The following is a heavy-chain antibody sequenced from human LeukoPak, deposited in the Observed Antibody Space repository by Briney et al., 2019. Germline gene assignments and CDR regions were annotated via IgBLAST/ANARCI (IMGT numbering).Heavy chain of an antibody. CDR3: ASGLSSSNY. J-gene: IGHJ4*02. V-gene: IGHV1-69*13. CDR1: GGTFSSYA. CDR2: ITPIYGTA. Sequence: ASVKVSCKASGGTFSSYAISWVRQAPGQGLEWMGGITPIYGTASYAQKFQGRVTITADESTSTAYMELSSLRSEDTAVYYCASGLSSSNYWGQGTLVTVSS. D-gene: IGHD6-6*01.